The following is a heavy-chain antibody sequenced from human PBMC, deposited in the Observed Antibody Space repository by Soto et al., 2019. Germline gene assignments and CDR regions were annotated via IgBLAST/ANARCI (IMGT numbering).Heavy chain of an antibody. CDR3: ARGTYYYGSGSYSRDAFDI. Sequence: PSETLSLTCAVSGGSISSGGYSWSWIRQPPGKGLEWIGYIYHSGSTYYNPSLKSRVTISVDRSKNRFSLKLSSVTAADTAVYYCARGTYYYGSGSYSRDAFDIWGQGTMVTVSS. CDR1: GGSISSGGYS. D-gene: IGHD3-10*01. V-gene: IGHV4-30-2*01. CDR2: IYHSGST. J-gene: IGHJ3*02.